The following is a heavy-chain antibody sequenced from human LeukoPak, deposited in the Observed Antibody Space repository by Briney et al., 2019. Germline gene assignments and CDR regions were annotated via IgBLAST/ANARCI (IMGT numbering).Heavy chain of an antibody. CDR2: ISYDGSNK. CDR1: GFTFSSYA. V-gene: IGHV3-30-3*01. J-gene: IGHJ3*01. D-gene: IGHD3-22*01. CDR3: VKELDYYGSTEEYYGGVDAFDF. Sequence: GGSLRLSCAASGFTFSSYAMHWVRQAPGKGLEWVAVISYDGSNKYYADSVKGRFTITRDNSKNTLYLQMNSLRAGDTAIYYCVKELDYYGSTEEYYGGVDAFDFWGQGTMVTVSS.